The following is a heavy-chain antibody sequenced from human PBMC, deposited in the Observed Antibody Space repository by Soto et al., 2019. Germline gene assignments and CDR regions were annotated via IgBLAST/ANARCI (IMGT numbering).Heavy chain of an antibody. CDR2: IIRIFGTA. CDR3: ARDLTAWDAAFDY. CDR1: GGTFSRYG. D-gene: IGHD1-26*01. Sequence: VQLVQSGAGVKKPGSSVKVSCKASGGTFSRYGISWVRQAPGQGLEWIGGIIRIFGTANYAQKFQGRVTITADESTNTVYMELNSLRSEDTAVYYCARDLTAWDAAFDYWGQGTLVTVSS. V-gene: IGHV1-69*01. J-gene: IGHJ4*02.